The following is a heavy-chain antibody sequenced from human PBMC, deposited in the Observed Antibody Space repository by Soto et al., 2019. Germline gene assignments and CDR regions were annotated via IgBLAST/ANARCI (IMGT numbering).Heavy chain of an antibody. CDR2: ITDSGDDT. J-gene: IGHJ4*02. D-gene: IGHD2-2*01. V-gene: IGHV3-23*01. CDR1: GFTFNNYA. CDR3: AKLGSSSWSPHYYFDY. Sequence: EVQLLECGGGLVQPGGSLRLSCAASGFTFNNYAMGWVRQAPGKGLEWVSAITDSGDDTYYIDSVKGRFTISRDNSKSTLYLQMNSRRAEDTAIYYCAKLGSSSWSPHYYFDYWGQVTLVTVSS.